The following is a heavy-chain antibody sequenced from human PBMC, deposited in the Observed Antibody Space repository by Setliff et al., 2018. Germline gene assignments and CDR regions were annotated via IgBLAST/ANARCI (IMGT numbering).Heavy chain of an antibody. Sequence: GGSLRLSCAASGFSFRTYAMSWVRQAPGKGLEWVSTITIDDAYSYYADSMKGRFTISRDNSKNTLYLQMNSLRPEDTAIYYCATSTIITYYFDSWGQGTLVTVSS. CDR3: ATSTIITYYFDS. J-gene: IGHJ4*02. CDR2: ITIDDAYS. V-gene: IGHV3-23*01. D-gene: IGHD3-22*01. CDR1: GFSFRTYA.